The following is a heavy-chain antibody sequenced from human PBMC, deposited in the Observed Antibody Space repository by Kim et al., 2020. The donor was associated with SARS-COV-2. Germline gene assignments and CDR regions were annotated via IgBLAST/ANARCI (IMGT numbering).Heavy chain of an antibody. CDR2: IWVDGSNK. D-gene: IGHD5-18*01. Sequence: GGSMRLSCAASGFSFESYGMHWVRQAEGKGREWVAAIWVDGSNKYYADSLKGRFTVARDNAKNTLYLQMNSLRADDTAVYYCARVYPPPFQVQLWLIDFWGQGALVTVSS. J-gene: IGHJ4*02. CDR3: ARVYPPPFQVQLWLIDF. CDR1: GFSFESYG. V-gene: IGHV3-33*01.